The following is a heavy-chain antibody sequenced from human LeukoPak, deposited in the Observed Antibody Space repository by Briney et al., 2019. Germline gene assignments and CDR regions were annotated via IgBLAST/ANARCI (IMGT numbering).Heavy chain of an antibody. J-gene: IGHJ3*02. D-gene: IGHD4-23*01. CDR3: AKYSHYGGNAGDAFDI. CDR2: ISYDGSNK. V-gene: IGHV3-30*18. Sequence: PGRSLRLSCAASGFTFSSYGMHWVRQAPGKGLGWVAVISYDGSNKYYADSVKGRLTISRDNSKNTLYLQMNSLRAEDTAMYYCAKYSHYGGNAGDAFDIWGHGTMVTVSS. CDR1: GFTFSSYG.